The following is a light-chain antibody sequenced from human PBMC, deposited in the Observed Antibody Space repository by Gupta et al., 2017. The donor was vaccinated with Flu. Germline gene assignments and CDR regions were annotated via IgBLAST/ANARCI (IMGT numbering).Light chain of an antibody. CDR3: CSYAGSYTVV. J-gene: IGLJ2*01. CDR1: SSDVGGYNY. Sequence: QSALTQPRSVPGSPGQSVTISCSGTSSDVGGYNYVSWYQQHPGKAPKLMSYDVSKRPSGVPDRFSGSKSGITASLTISGLQAEDEADYYCCSYAGSYTVVFGGGTKLTVL. CDR2: DVS. V-gene: IGLV2-11*01.